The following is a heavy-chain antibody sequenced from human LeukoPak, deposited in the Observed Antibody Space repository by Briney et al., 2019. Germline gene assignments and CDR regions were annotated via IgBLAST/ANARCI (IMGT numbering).Heavy chain of an antibody. CDR3: AREGGNWGEGYFDY. J-gene: IGHJ4*02. D-gene: IGHD7-27*01. V-gene: IGHV3-11*01. CDR2: ITSSGDTI. Sequence: GGSLRLSCAASGFTFSDYYMSWIRQVPGKGLEWVSYITSSGDTIYYADSVKGRFTISGDIPENSVYLQMNSLRAEDTAVYYWAREGGNWGEGYFDYWGQGTLVTVSS. CDR1: GFTFSDYY.